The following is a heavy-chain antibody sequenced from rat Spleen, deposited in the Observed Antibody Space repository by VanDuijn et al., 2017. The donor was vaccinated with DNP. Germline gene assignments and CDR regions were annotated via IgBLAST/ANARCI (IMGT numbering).Heavy chain of an antibody. J-gene: IGHJ3*01. CDR2: ISYSGST. D-gene: IGHD4-2*01. Sequence: EMQLQESGPGLVKPSQSLSLTCSVTDYSITSDYWGWIRKFPGNKMEWMGYISYSGSTSYNPSLKSRISIIRDTSKNQFFLQLNSVTTEDTATYYCASGGAGIWFAYWGQGTLVTVSS. CDR3: ASGGAGIWFAY. V-gene: IGHV3-1*01. CDR1: DYSITSDY.